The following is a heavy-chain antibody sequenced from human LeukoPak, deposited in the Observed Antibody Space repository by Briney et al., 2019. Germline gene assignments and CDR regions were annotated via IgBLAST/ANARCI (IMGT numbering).Heavy chain of an antibody. Sequence: GGSLRLSCAASGFTFRSYGMSWVRQAPGKGLEWVSGISGSGASTYYADSVKGRFTISRDNAKNSLYLQMNSLRAEDTAVYYCAELGITMIGGVWGKGTTVTISS. CDR1: GFTFRSYG. CDR3: AELGITMIGGV. V-gene: IGHV3-23*01. CDR2: ISGSGAST. J-gene: IGHJ6*04. D-gene: IGHD3-10*02.